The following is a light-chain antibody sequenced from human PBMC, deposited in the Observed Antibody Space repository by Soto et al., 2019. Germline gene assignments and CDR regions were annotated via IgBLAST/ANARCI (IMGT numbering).Light chain of an antibody. Sequence: EIVLTQSPATLSLPPGERATLSCRASQSVSNYLAWYQQKPGQAPRLLIYDASKRATGIPARFSGSGSGTDFTLNISSLEPEDFAVYYCQQRNGWLRTFGQGTKLEIK. CDR1: QSVSNY. CDR2: DAS. V-gene: IGKV3-11*01. CDR3: QQRNGWLRT. J-gene: IGKJ2*01.